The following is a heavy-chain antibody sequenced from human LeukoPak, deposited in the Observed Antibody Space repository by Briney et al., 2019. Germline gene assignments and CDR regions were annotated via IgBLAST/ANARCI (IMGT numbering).Heavy chain of an antibody. Sequence: PGGSLRLSCAVSGFAFGSEAMSWVRQSPARGLEWVASISPGGGTTYYADYVKGRFTISRDNSKDTLYLQMNSLRAEDTAVYYCARADSSSWYPMTFDYWGQGTLVTVSS. CDR2: ISPGGGTT. D-gene: IGHD6-13*01. CDR1: GFAFGSEA. J-gene: IGHJ4*02. V-gene: IGHV3-23*01. CDR3: ARADSSSWYPMTFDY.